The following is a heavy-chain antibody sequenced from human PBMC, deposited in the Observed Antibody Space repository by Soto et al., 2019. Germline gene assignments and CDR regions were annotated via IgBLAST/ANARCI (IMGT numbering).Heavy chain of an antibody. CDR3: ARGAPVFMQH. CDR2: IYHSGST. J-gene: IGHJ1*01. CDR1: GGSISSGGYS. D-gene: IGHD3-10*01. V-gene: IGHV4-30-2*01. Sequence: QLQLQVSGSGLVKPSQTLSLTCAVSGGSISSGGYSWSWIRQPPGKGLEWIGYIYHSGSTYYNPSLKSRVTISVDRSKNQFSLKLRSVTAADTAVYYCARGAPVFMQHWGQGTLVTVSS.